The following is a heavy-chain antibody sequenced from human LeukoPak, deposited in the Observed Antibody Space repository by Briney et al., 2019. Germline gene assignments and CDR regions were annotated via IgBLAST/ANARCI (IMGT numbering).Heavy chain of an antibody. Sequence: SETLSLTCTVSGGSISSYYWSWIRQPPGKGLEWIGYIYYSGSTNYNPSLKSRVTISVDTSKNQFSLKLSSVTAADTAVYYYARERCSSTSCYTEDYYYMDVWGKGTTVTVSS. V-gene: IGHV4-59*01. D-gene: IGHD2-2*02. J-gene: IGHJ6*03. CDR3: ARERCSSTSCYTEDYYYMDV. CDR1: GGSISSYY. CDR2: IYYSGST.